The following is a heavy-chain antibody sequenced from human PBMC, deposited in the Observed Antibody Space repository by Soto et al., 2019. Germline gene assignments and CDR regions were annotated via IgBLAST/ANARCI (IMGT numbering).Heavy chain of an antibody. CDR2: ISYDGSDK. V-gene: IGHV3-30*03. CDR1: GFPFTSYG. D-gene: IGHD3-10*01. CDR3: VGGQYYFDY. Sequence: QVQLVESGGGVVQPGRSLRLSCAASGFPFTSYGMHWVREGPDKGLEWVAIISYDGSDKYYADFVKGRFTISRDNSKNTLYLQMNSLRPEDTALYYCVGGQYYFDYRGQGTLVIVSS. J-gene: IGHJ4*02.